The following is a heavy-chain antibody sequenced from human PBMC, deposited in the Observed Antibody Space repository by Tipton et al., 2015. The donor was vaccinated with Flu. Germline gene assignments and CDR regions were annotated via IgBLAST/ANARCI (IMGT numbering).Heavy chain of an antibody. J-gene: IGHJ4*02. D-gene: IGHD3-10*01. Sequence: TLSLTCTVSGGSISSGSYYWSWIRQPAGKGLGWIGRIYTTGSTNYNPSLKSRVTISADTSKNKFSLELRSVTAADTAVYYCARIYYYGSGDYYLDSWGQGTLVTVSS. V-gene: IGHV4-61*02. CDR3: ARIYYYGSGDYYLDS. CDR2: IYTTGST. CDR1: GGSISSGSYY.